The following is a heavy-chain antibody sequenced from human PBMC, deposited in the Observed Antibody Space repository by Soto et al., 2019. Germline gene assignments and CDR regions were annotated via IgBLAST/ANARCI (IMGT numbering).Heavy chain of an antibody. J-gene: IGHJ4*02. CDR3: ARSSRINDY. CDR2: IFYAGST. Sequence: SETLSLTCTVSGESIATGAFYWSWIRLQSGKGPEWIGSIFYAGSTYYNPSLKSRVTISVDTSKNQFSLKLSSVTAADTAVYYCARSSRINDYWGQGTLVTVSS. V-gene: IGHV4-39*01. D-gene: IGHD6-6*01. CDR1: GESIATGAFY.